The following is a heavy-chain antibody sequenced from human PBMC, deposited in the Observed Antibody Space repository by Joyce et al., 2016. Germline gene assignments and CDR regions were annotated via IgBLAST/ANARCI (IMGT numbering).Heavy chain of an antibody. CDR1: GFTFSDYA. Sequence: QVQLVESGGGVVQPGKSLRLSCAASGFTFSDYAMHLVRQAPGKGLEWVASITYDGSNKYYADSVKGRFTISRDNSKNTLYVQMNSLRAEDTAVYYCAKVHISMITGSSEWYFDYWGQGTLVTVSS. CDR2: ITYDGSNK. V-gene: IGHV3-30-3*01. CDR3: AKVHISMITGSSEWYFDY. D-gene: IGHD3-16*01. J-gene: IGHJ4*02.